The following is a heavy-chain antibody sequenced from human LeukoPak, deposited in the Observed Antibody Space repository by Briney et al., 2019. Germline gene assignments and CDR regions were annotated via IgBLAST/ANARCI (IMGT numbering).Heavy chain of an antibody. CDR3: ARDRQALWFGELPPLGY. D-gene: IGHD3-10*01. CDR1: GXTFSSYA. CDR2: ISYDGSNK. V-gene: IGHV3-30-3*01. J-gene: IGHJ4*02. Sequence: PGRSLRLSCAASGXTFSSYAMHWVRQAPGKGREWVAVISYDGSNKYYADSVKGRFTISRDNSKNTLYLQMNSLRAEDTAVYYCARDRQALWFGELPPLGYWGQGTLVTVSS.